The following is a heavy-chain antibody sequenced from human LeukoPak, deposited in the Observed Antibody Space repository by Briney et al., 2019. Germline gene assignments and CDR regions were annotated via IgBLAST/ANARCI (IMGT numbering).Heavy chain of an antibody. D-gene: IGHD2-15*01. V-gene: IGHV4-59*01. CDR1: GGSISSYY. J-gene: IGHJ6*03. Sequence: PSETLSLTCTVSGGSISSYYWSWIRQPPGKGLEWIGYIYYSGSTNYNPSLESRVTISVDTSKNQFSLKLSSVTAADTAVYYCARGGVAIYYYYMDVWGKGTTVTVSS. CDR3: ARGGVAIYYYYMDV. CDR2: IYYSGST.